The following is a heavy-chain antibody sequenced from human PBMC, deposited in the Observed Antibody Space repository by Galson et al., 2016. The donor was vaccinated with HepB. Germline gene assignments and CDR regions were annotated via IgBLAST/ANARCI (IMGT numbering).Heavy chain of an antibody. V-gene: IGHV3-33*01. D-gene: IGHD1-1*01. Sequence: SLRLSCAASGFTFSSYAMHWVRQAPGKGLEWVAVIWYDGTNKYYADSVKGRFTIPRDNSKNTLYLQMNSLRAEDTAVYYCARDRQLEGDAFDIWGQGTMVTVSS. CDR2: IWYDGTNK. CDR1: GFTFSSYA. CDR3: ARDRQLEGDAFDI. J-gene: IGHJ3*02.